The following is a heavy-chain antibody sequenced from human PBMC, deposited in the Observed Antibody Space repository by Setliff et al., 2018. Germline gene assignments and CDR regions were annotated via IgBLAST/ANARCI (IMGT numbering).Heavy chain of an antibody. D-gene: IGHD4-4*01. J-gene: IGHJ4*02. CDR2: ISAYNGNT. CDR3: ARSYTVTTLDY. Sequence: ASVKVSCKASGYTFTSYGISWVRQAPGQGLEWIGWISAYNGNTNYAQKLQGRVTITTDKSTSTAYMELRSLRSDDTAVYYCARSYTVTTLDYWGQGTLVTVSS. CDR1: GYTFTSYG. V-gene: IGHV1-18*01.